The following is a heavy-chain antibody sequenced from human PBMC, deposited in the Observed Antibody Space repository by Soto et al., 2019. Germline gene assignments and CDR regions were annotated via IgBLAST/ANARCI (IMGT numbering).Heavy chain of an antibody. V-gene: IGHV1-2*04. J-gene: IGHJ6*03. CDR2: INPNSGGT. Sequence: ASVKVSCKASGYTFTGYYMHWVRQAHGQGLEWMGWINPNSGGTNYAQKFQGWVTMTRDTSISTAYMELSRLRSDDTAVYYCARSNYGSGDSSPVPYYYMDVWGKGTTVTVSS. CDR3: ARSNYGSGDSSPVPYYYMDV. CDR1: GYTFTGYY. D-gene: IGHD3-10*01.